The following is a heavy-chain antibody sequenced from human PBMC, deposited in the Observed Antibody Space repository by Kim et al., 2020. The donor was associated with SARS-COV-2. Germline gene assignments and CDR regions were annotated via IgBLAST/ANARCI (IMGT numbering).Heavy chain of an antibody. CDR3: AKDLGGYSYGRNLYYYGMDV. CDR1: GFTFSSYG. CDR2: ISYDGSNK. D-gene: IGHD5-18*01. Sequence: GGSLRLSCAASGFTFSSYGMHWVRQAPGKGLEWVAVISYDGSNKYYADSVKGRFTISRDNSKNTLYLQMNSLRAEDTAVYYCAKDLGGYSYGRNLYYYGMDVWGQGTTVTVSS. V-gene: IGHV3-30*18. J-gene: IGHJ6*02.